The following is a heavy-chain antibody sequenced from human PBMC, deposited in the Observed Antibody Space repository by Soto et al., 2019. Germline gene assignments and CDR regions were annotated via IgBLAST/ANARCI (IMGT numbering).Heavy chain of an antibody. CDR3: ARSVGTRYYYGSGSHNWFDP. J-gene: IGHJ5*02. D-gene: IGHD3-10*01. CDR1: GGSFSGYY. V-gene: IGHV4-34*01. Sequence: QVQLQQWGAGLLKPSETLSLTCAVYGGSFSGYYWSWIRQPPGKGLEWIGEINHSGSTNYNPSLKSRVTISVDTSMSQFALKLSSVTAADTAVYYCARSVGTRYYYGSGSHNWFDPWGQGTLVTVSS. CDR2: INHSGST.